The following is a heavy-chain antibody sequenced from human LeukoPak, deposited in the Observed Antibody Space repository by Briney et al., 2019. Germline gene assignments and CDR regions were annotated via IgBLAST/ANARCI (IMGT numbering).Heavy chain of an antibody. CDR2: VNPNRGDT. V-gene: IGHV1-2*02. CDR1: GYTFTDYY. Sequence: SVNVSCKASGYTFTDYYIHWVRQAPGPGLGWIGWVNPNRGDTIFAQKFHGRVSMIMDTPISTAYMELSRLTSGGTAVYFCARRRAAAGTYPLDYWGQETLVTVSS. J-gene: IGHJ4*02. D-gene: IGHD6-13*01. CDR3: ARRRAAAGTYPLDY.